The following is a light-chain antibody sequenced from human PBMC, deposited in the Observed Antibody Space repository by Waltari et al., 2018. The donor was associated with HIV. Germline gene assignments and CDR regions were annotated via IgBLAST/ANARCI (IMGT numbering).Light chain of an antibody. V-gene: IGLV3-1*01. CDR1: KLGDKY. CDR2: QDS. Sequence: SPGQTASITCSGDKLGDKYACWYQQKPGQSPVLVIYQDSRRPSGIPARFSGSNSGNTATLTISGTQAMDEADYYCQAWDSSTVVFGGGTKLTVL. J-gene: IGLJ2*01. CDR3: QAWDSSTVV.